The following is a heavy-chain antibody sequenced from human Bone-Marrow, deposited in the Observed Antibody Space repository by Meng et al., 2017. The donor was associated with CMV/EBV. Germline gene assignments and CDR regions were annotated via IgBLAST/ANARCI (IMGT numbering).Heavy chain of an antibody. CDR2: IYYSGST. V-gene: IGHV4-39*07. Sequence: GSLRLSCTVSGGSISSSSYYWGWIRQPPGKGLEWIGSIYYSGSTYYNPSPKSRVTISVDTSKNQFSLKLSSVTAADTAVYYCASGSSLAPDGTYSSGTAWFNPWGQGTLVTVSS. CDR1: GGSISSSSYY. CDR3: ASGSSLAPDGTYSSGTAWFNP. J-gene: IGHJ5*02. D-gene: IGHD6-19*01.